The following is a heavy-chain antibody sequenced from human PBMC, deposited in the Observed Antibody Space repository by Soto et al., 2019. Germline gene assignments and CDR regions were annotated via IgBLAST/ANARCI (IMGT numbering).Heavy chain of an antibody. D-gene: IGHD3-9*01. J-gene: IGHJ4*02. V-gene: IGHV3-74*01. CDR1: GFPFSSYW. Sequence: EVQLVESGGDSVQPGGSLRLSCAASGFPFSSYWMHWVRHTPGKGLEWVSRISGDGTTIYYADSVTGRFTVSRDNAKNTLSLQLRGLVAEDTAVYYCAREYYGLLTGYYNDHWGQGTLVAVSS. CDR3: AREYYGLLTGYYNDH. CDR2: ISGDGTTI.